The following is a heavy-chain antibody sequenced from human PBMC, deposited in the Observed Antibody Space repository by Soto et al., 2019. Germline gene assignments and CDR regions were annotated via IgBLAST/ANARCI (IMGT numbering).Heavy chain of an antibody. D-gene: IGHD3-9*01. CDR3: ARDVPWFHYYGMDV. V-gene: IGHV7-4-1*01. CDR2: INTNTGNP. J-gene: IGHJ6*02. Sequence: ASVKVSCKASGYTFTSYAMNWVRQAPGQGLEWMGWINTNTGNPTYAQGFTGRFVLSLDTSVSTAYLQICSLKAEDTAVYYCARDVPWFHYYGMDVWGQGTKVTFSS. CDR1: GYTFTSYA.